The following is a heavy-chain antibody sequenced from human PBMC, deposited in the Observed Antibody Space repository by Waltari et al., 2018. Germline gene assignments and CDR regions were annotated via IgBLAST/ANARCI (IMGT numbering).Heavy chain of an antibody. CDR2: IKEDGSAT. CDR1: GVPFGNSW. CDR3: AACIEVTGAYDF. V-gene: IGHV3-7*01. J-gene: IGHJ4*02. D-gene: IGHD2-21*02. Sequence: EVQLVESGGGFVQPGVSLGPAGAPPGVPFGNSWVRWGRQAPGRGREWLANIKEDGSATYSVDSVKGRFTISRDNAKNSLYVQMNNLRAEDTAVYYCAACIEVTGAYDFWGQGSLVTVSS.